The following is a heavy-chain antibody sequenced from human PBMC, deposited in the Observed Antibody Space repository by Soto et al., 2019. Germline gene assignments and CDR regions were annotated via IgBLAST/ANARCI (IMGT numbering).Heavy chain of an antibody. V-gene: IGHV1-69*13. CDR3: ARDRDTAMAIDAFDI. CDR2: IVPIFGPA. D-gene: IGHD5-18*01. J-gene: IGHJ3*02. CDR1: GGTFSNYA. Sequence: ASVKVSCKASGGTFSNYAISWVRQAPGQGLEWMGGIVPIFGPANYAQKFQGRVTITADESTSTAYMELSSLRSEDTAVYYCARDRDTAMAIDAFDIWGQGTMVTVS.